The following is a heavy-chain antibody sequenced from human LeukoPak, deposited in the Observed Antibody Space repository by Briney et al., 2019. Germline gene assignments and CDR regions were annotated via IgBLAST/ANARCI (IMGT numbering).Heavy chain of an antibody. CDR3: AKKGDIVVVPAALIDY. Sequence: PGGSLRLSRAASGFTFSSYAMSWVRQAPGKGLEWVSAISGSGGSPYYADPVKGRFTISRDNSKNPLYLQMNSLRAEDTAVYYCAKKGDIVVVPAALIDYWGQGTLVTVSS. CDR2: ISGSGGSP. D-gene: IGHD2-2*01. J-gene: IGHJ4*02. V-gene: IGHV3-23*01. CDR1: GFTFSSYA.